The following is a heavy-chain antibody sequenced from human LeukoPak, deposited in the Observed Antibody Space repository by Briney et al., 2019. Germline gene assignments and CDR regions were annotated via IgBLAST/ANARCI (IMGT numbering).Heavy chain of an antibody. CDR3: AKQSYARSLGE. J-gene: IGHJ4*02. Sequence: GGSLRLSCAASGFTFNTYGMSWVRHSPGKGLEWVSAISGSATGYMTNYADSVKGRFTISRDNDKNTLYLQMSSLRVEDTAVYYCAKQSYARSLGEGGPGTLVSVSS. CDR2: ISGSATGYMT. CDR1: GFTFNTYG. V-gene: IGHV3-23*01. D-gene: IGHD2-8*01.